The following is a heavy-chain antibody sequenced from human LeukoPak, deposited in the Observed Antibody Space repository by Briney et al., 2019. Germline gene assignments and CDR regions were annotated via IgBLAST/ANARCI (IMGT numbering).Heavy chain of an antibody. CDR3: ARYGARRGY. CDR1: GYTFTSYD. D-gene: IGHD6-6*01. CDR2: MNPNSGNT. J-gene: IGHJ4*02. V-gene: IGHV1-8*01. Sequence: ASVKVSCKASGYTFTSYDINWLGQATGQGLEWMGWMNPNSGNTGYPQKFQGRVTMTRNTSISTAYMELSSLRSEDTAVYYCARYGARRGYWGQGTLVTVSS.